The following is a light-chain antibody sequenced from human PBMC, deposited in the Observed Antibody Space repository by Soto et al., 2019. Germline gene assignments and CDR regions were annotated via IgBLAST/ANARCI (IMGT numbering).Light chain of an antibody. V-gene: IGLV2-8*01. CDR1: SSDVGGYNY. J-gene: IGLJ2*01. CDR2: EVT. Sequence: QSVLTQPPSASGSPGQSLTISCTGTSSDVGGYNYVSWYQQHPGKAPKLMIYEVTKRPSGVPDRFSGSKSGNTASLTVSGPQAEDEADYYCSSYAGSKTLFGGGTKLTVL. CDR3: SSYAGSKTL.